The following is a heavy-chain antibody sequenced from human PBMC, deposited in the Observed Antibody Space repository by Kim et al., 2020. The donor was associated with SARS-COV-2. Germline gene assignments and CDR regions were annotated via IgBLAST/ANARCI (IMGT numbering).Heavy chain of an antibody. Sequence: GGSLRLSCAASGFTFDDYAMHWVRQAPGKGLEWVSGISWNSGSIGSADSVKGRFTISRDNAKNSLYLQMNSLRAEDTAFYYCAKESSGIDYWGQGTLV. CDR1: GFTFDDYA. CDR2: ISWNSGSI. J-gene: IGHJ4*02. D-gene: IGHD3-10*01. CDR3: AKESSGIDY. V-gene: IGHV3-9*01.